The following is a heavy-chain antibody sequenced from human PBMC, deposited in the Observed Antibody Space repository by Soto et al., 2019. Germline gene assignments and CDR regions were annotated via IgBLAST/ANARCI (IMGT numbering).Heavy chain of an antibody. CDR2: ISGSGGST. Sequence: EVQLLESGGGLVQPGGSLRLSCAASGFTFSSYAMRWVRQAPRKGLEWVSAISGSGGSTYYADSVKGRFTISRDNSKNTLYLQMNSLRAEDTAVYYCAKVVERRGAFDIWGQGTMVTVSS. J-gene: IGHJ3*02. CDR1: GFTFSSYA. CDR3: AKVVERRGAFDI. V-gene: IGHV3-23*01.